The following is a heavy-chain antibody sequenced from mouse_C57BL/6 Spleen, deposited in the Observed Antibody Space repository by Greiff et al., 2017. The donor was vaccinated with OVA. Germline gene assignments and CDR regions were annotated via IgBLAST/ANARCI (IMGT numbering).Heavy chain of an antibody. V-gene: IGHV1-19*01. D-gene: IGHD1-1*01. CDR1: GYTFTDYY. CDR2: INPYNGGT. Sequence: EVQVVESGPVLVKPGASVKMSCKASGYTFTDYYMNWVKQSHGKSLEWIGVINPYNGGTSYNQKFKGKATLTVDKSSSTAYMELNSLTSEDSAVYYCARELGIRSQYYFDYWGQGTTLTVSS. CDR3: ARELGIRSQYYFDY. J-gene: IGHJ2*01.